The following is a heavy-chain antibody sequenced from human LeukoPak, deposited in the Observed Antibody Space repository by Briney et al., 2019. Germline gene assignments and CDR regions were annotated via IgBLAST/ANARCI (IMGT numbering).Heavy chain of an antibody. CDR1: GGSLSGYY. V-gene: IGHV4-34*01. CDR3: ARPYYHDSSGEDAFDI. D-gene: IGHD3-22*01. J-gene: IGHJ3*02. CDR2: INHSGST. Sequence: SETLSLTCAVYGGSLSGYYWSWIRQPPGKGLEWIGEINHSGSTNYNPSLKSRVTISVDTSKNQFSLKLSSVTAADTAVYYCARPYYHDSSGEDAFDIWGQGTMVTVSS.